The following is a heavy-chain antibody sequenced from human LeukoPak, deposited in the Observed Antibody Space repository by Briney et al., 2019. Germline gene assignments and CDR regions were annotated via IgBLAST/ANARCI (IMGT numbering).Heavy chain of an antibody. CDR2: IKSDGSDT. Sequence: GGSLRLSCAASGFTFSTYWMHWVRQAPGEGLVWVSRIKSDGSDTSYADSVKGRFTISRDNAKNTLYLQMNSLRAEDTAVYCCARGFWTGVEYWGQGALVTVSS. CDR1: GFTFSTYW. CDR3: ARGFWTGVEY. J-gene: IGHJ4*02. D-gene: IGHD3/OR15-3a*01. V-gene: IGHV3-74*01.